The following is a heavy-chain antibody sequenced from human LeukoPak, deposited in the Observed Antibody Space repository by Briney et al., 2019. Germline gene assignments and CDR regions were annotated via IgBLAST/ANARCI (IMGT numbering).Heavy chain of an antibody. J-gene: IGHJ4*02. CDR2: IDTAGDT. V-gene: IGHV3-13*01. Sequence: GGSLRLSCAASGFTFSTYDMHWVRQATGKGQEWVSTIDTAGDTYYPGSVKGRFTISRENAKNSLYLQMNSLRAGDTAVYFCARVAGFGDLDYWGQGTLVTVST. CDR1: GFTFSTYD. D-gene: IGHD3-10*01. CDR3: ARVAGFGDLDY.